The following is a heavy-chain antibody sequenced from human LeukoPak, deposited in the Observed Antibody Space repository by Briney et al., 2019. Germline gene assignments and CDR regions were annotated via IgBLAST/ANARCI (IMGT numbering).Heavy chain of an antibody. D-gene: IGHD3-22*01. V-gene: IGHV4-59*08. CDR2: IYYSGST. CDR1: GGSISSYY. J-gene: IGHJ2*01. CDR3: ARAWLDYWYFDL. Sequence: PSETLSLTCTVSGGSISSYYWSWIRQPPGKGLEWIGYIYYSGSTNYNPSLKSRVTISVDTSKNQFSLKLSSVTAADTAVYYCARAWLDYWYFDLWGRGTLVTVSS.